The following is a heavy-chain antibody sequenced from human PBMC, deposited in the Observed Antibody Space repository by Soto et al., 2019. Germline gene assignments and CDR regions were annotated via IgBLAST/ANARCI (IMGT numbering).Heavy chain of an antibody. CDR3: AKEGGDYYGSGIIWRESYYYYYYMDV. CDR1: GFTFSSYA. D-gene: IGHD3-10*01. J-gene: IGHJ6*03. V-gene: IGHV3-23*01. Sequence: GGSLRLSCAASGFTFSSYAMSWVRQAPGKGLEWVSAISGSGGSTYYADSVKGRFTISRDNSKNTLYLQMNSLRAEDTAVYYCAKEGGDYYGSGIIWRESYYYYYYMDVWGKGTTVTVSS. CDR2: ISGSGGST.